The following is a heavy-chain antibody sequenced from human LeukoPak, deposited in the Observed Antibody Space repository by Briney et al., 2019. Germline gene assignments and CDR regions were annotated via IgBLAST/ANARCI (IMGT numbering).Heavy chain of an antibody. CDR3: AEGASPGAFDY. CDR2: INWNGGST. Sequence: GGSLRLSCAASGFTFDDYGMSWVRQAPGKGLEWVSGINWNGGSTGYADSVKGRFTISRDNAKNTLYLQMNSLRAEDTAVYYCAEGASPGAFDYWGQGILVTVSS. V-gene: IGHV3-20*04. D-gene: IGHD3-10*01. J-gene: IGHJ4*02. CDR1: GFTFDDYG.